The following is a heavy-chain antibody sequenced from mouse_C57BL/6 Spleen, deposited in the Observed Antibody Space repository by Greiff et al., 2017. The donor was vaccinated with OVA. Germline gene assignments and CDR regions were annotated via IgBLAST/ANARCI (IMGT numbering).Heavy chain of an antibody. D-gene: IGHD1-1*01. CDR3: ASTTVVAGAMDY. Sequence: QVQLKESGAELVRPGASVKLSCKASGYTFTDYYINWVKQRPGQGLEWIARIYPGSGNTYYNEKFKGKATLTAEKSSSTAYMQLSSLTSEDSAVYFCASTTVVAGAMDYWGQGTSVTVSS. CDR2: IYPGSGNT. V-gene: IGHV1-76*01. J-gene: IGHJ4*01. CDR1: GYTFTDYY.